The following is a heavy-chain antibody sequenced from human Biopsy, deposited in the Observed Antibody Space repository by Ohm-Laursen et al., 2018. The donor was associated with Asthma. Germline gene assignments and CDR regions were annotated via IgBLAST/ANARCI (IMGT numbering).Heavy chain of an antibody. Sequence: SVKVSCNASGVALSGYTFEWVRQARGLGLEWIAWIVFASGATNYAQNFQDRLTVTRDMSAGSVSMELRGLSSTDTAVYYYAAGRTSLQGESLIWGQGTLVSVSS. CDR1: GVALSGYT. D-gene: IGHD2/OR15-2a*01. CDR3: AAGRTSLQGESLI. CDR2: IVFASGAT. J-gene: IGHJ4*01. V-gene: IGHV1-58*01.